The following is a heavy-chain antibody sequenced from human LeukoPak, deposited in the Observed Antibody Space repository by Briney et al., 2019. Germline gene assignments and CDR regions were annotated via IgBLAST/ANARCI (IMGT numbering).Heavy chain of an antibody. Sequence: SQTLSLTCAISGDSVSSNNAAWNWIRQSPSRGLEWLGRTYYRSKWYNDYAVSVESRITINPDTSKNQFSLQLNSVTPEDTAVYFCARDQIASAGPNDYWGQGTLVTVSS. CDR3: ARDQIASAGPNDY. D-gene: IGHD6-13*01. V-gene: IGHV6-1*01. J-gene: IGHJ4*02. CDR1: GDSVSSNNAA. CDR2: TYYRSKWYN.